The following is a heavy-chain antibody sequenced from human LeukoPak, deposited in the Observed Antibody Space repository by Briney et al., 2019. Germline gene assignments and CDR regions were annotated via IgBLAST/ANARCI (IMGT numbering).Heavy chain of an antibody. CDR1: GGPISSYY. D-gene: IGHD6-13*01. CDR2: IYYSGST. J-gene: IGHJ4*02. Sequence: NSSETLSLTCTVSGGPISSYYWGWIRQPPGKGLEWIGSIYYSGSTYYNPSLKSRVTISVDTSKNQFSLKLSSVTAADTAVYYCAIGSWYVYWGQGTLVTVSS. CDR3: AIGSWYVY. V-gene: IGHV4-39*01.